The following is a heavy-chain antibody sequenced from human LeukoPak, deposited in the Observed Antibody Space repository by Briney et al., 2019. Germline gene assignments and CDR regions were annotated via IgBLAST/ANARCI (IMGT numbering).Heavy chain of an antibody. V-gene: IGHV5-51*01. J-gene: IGHJ3*02. Sequence: SGESLKISCKGSGYSFTSYWIGWVRQMPGKGLEWMGIIYSPSFQGQVTISADKSISTAYLQWSSLKASDTAMYYCARRDGYGAYDIWGQGTMDTVSS. CDR1: GYSFTSYW. D-gene: IGHD5-24*01. CDR3: ARRDGYGAYDI. CDR2: IY.